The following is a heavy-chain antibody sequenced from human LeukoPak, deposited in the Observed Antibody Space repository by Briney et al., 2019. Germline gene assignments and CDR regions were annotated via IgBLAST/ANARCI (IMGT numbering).Heavy chain of an antibody. CDR1: GYTFTGYY. D-gene: IGHD3-3*01. V-gene: IGHV1-2*02. CDR3: ARDLQYYDFWSGYSHFDY. CDR2: INPNSGGT. Sequence: AASMKVSCKASGYTFTGYYMHWVRQAPGQGLEWMGWINPNSGGTNYAQKFQGRVTMTRDTSISTAYMELSRLRSDDTAVYYCARDLQYYDFWSGYSHFDYWGQGTLVTVSS. J-gene: IGHJ4*02.